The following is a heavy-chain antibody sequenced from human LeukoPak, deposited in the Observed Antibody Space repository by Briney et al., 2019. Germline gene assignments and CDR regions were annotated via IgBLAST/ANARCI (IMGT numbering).Heavy chain of an antibody. CDR2: ISYDGNNR. V-gene: IGHV3-30*01. CDR3: ARGGIPTGPYYYFYYIDV. D-gene: IGHD3-10*01. CDR1: GFTFSRHV. Sequence: PGGSLRLSCAASGFTFSRHVMQWVRQAPGKGLEWVAVISYDGNNRFYADSVKGRFTISRDNSRNTLYLQMNSLSGDDAAVYSCARGGIPTGPYYYFYYIDVWGKGTAVTVSS. J-gene: IGHJ6*03.